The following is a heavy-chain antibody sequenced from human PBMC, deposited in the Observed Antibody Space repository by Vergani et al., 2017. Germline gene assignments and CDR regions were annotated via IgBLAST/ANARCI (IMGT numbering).Heavy chain of an antibody. CDR1: GGSISSYY. D-gene: IGHD1-14*01. CDR2: IYYSGST. CDR3: AREDNPETYYYYGMDV. J-gene: IGHJ6*02. Sequence: QVQLQESGPGLVKPSETLSLTCTVSGGSISSYYWSWIRQPPGKGLEGIGYIYYSGSTNSHPSLKSRVTISVDTSTNQFPLKLSAVTAADTAVYYCAREDNPETYYYYGMDVGGQVTTVTVS. V-gene: IGHV4-59*01.